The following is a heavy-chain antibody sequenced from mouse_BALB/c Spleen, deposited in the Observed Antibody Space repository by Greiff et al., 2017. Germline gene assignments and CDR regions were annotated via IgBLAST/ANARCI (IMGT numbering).Heavy chain of an antibody. V-gene: IGHV1-18*01. J-gene: IGHJ3*01. CDR3: ARQGPPYYGSVGFAY. Sequence: EVKLVESGPELVKPGASVKIPCKASGYTFTDYNMDWVKQSHGKSLEWIGDINPNNGGTIYNQKFKGEATLTVDKSSSTAYMELRSLTSEDTAVYYCARQGPPYYGSVGFAYWGQGTLVTVSA. CDR2: INPNNGGT. CDR1: GYTFTDYN. D-gene: IGHD1-1*01.